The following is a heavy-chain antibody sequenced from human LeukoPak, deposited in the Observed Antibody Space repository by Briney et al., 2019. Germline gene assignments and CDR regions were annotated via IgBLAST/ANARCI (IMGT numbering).Heavy chain of an antibody. V-gene: IGHV1-18*01. CDR2: ISAYNGST. D-gene: IGHD5-12*01. Sequence: ASVKVSCKASGYTFSSYGISWVRQAPGQGLEWMGWISAYNGSTNFAQEFPGRVTMTTDTSTSTASMELRSLRSDDTAVYYCARDQGIYNHRIIDSWGQGTLVTVSS. CDR1: GYTFSSYG. J-gene: IGHJ4*02. CDR3: ARDQGIYNHRIIDS.